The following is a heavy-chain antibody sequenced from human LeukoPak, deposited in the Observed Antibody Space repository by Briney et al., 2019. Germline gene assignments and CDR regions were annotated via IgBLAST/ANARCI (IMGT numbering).Heavy chain of an antibody. CDR2: INPSGGNT. CDR1: GYTFTSYA. D-gene: IGHD5-18*01. CDR3: ARALPHRRLMDTTMEQHWFDP. J-gene: IGHJ5*02. Sequence: ASVKVSCKASGYTFTSYAMNWVRQAPGQGLEWMGIINPSGGNTNYAQKFQGRVTMTRDMSTSTVYVEVSSLRSEDTAVYYCARALPHRRLMDTTMEQHWFDPWGQGTLVTVSS. V-gene: IGHV1-46*01.